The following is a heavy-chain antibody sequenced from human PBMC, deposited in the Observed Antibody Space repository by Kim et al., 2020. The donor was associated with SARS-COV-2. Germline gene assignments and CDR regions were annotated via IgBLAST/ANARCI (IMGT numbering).Heavy chain of an antibody. CDR1: GFTFSAYW. J-gene: IGHJ4*02. CDR3: AKCRLSVAFDY. D-gene: IGHD6-19*01. V-gene: IGHV3-74*01. Sequence: GGSLRLSCAASGFTFSAYWMHWVRQAPGKGLVWVSQISSAGSSTCYADSVKGRFTISRDNAKNSLYLQMNSLSAEDTAMYYCAKCRLSVAFDYCGQET. CDR2: ISSAGSST.